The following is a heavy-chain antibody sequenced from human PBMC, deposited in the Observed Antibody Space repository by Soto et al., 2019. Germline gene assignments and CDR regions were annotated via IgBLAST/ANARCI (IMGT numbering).Heavy chain of an antibody. D-gene: IGHD6-19*01. V-gene: IGHV3-30-3*01. Sequence: QVQLVESGGGVVQPGRSLRLSCAASGFTYSSYAMHWVLQAPGKGLEWVAVISYDGSNKYYADSVKGRFTISRDNSKNTLYLQMNSLRAEDTAVYYCARYLEAGDYYYYGMDVGGQGTTVTVSS. CDR1: GFTYSSYA. CDR2: ISYDGSNK. J-gene: IGHJ6*02. CDR3: ARYLEAGDYYYYGMDV.